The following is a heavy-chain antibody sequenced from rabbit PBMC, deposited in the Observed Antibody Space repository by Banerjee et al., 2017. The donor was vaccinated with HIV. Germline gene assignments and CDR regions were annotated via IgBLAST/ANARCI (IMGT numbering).Heavy chain of an antibody. V-gene: IGHV1S45*01. D-gene: IGHD4-1*01. Sequence: QEQLKETGGGLVQPGGSLTLSCKASGFDFSSYWMCWVRQAPGKGLEWIACINTSSGNTVYASWAKGRFTISKTSSTTVTLQMTSLTAADTATYFCARDLAGVIGWNFGLWGQGTLVTVS. CDR2: INTSSGNT. J-gene: IGHJ3*01. CDR1: GFDFSSYW. CDR3: ARDLAGVIGWNFGL.